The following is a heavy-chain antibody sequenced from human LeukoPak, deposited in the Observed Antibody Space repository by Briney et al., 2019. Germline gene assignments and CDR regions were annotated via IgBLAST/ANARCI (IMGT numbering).Heavy chain of an antibody. Sequence: PGGTLRLSCAASGFTFSTYGMGWVRQAPGKGLEWVSAITGTGSNTYYADSVRGRFTISRDNSKNTLFLQMNSLRAEDTAVYYCAKGARGPAAPLYYFDYWGQGTLVTVSS. CDR3: AKGARGPAAPLYYFDY. CDR2: ITGTGSNT. D-gene: IGHD2-2*01. CDR1: GFTFSTYG. J-gene: IGHJ4*02. V-gene: IGHV3-23*01.